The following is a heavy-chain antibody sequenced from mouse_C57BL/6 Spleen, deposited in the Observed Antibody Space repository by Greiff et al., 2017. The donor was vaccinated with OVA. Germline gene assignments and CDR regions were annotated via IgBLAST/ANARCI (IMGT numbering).Heavy chain of an antibody. Sequence: EVKVVESGGGLVKPGGSLKLSCAASGFTFSSYTMSWVRQTPEKRLEWVATISGGGGNTYYPDSVKGRFTISRDNAKNTLYLQMSSLRSEDTALYYCARHPLYYGSSYDYAMDYWGQGTSVTVSS. CDR2: ISGGGGNT. J-gene: IGHJ4*01. CDR3: ARHPLYYGSSYDYAMDY. V-gene: IGHV5-9*01. CDR1: GFTFSSYT. D-gene: IGHD1-1*01.